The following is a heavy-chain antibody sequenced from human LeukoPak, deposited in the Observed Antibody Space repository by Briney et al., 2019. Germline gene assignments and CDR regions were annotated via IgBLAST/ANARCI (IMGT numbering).Heavy chain of an antibody. V-gene: IGHV1-18*01. Sequence: ASVTVSCKASGYTFTSYGISWVRQARGQGLEWMGWISAYNGNTNYAQKLQGRVTMTTDTSTSTAYMELRSLRSDDTAVYYCARDGNYYGSGSYYLADKIHPSFDYWGQGTLVTVSS. CDR3: ARDGNYYGSGSYYLADKIHPSFDY. CDR1: GYTFTSYG. D-gene: IGHD3-10*01. CDR2: ISAYNGNT. J-gene: IGHJ4*02.